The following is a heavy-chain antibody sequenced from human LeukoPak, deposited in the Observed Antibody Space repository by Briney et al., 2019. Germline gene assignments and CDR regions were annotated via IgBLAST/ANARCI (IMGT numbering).Heavy chain of an antibody. CDR3: APRRIAARHWDY. CDR2: INHSGST. Sequence: PSETLSLTCAVYGGSFSGYYWSWIRQPPGKGLEWIGEINHSGSTNYNPSLKSRVTISVDTSKNQFSLKLSSVTAADTAVYYCAPRRIAARHWDYWGQGTLVTVSS. CDR1: GGSFSGYY. V-gene: IGHV4-34*01. J-gene: IGHJ4*02. D-gene: IGHD6-6*01.